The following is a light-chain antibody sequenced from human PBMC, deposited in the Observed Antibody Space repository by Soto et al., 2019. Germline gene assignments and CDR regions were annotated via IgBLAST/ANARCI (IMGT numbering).Light chain of an antibody. J-gene: IGLJ2*01. CDR3: SSYTSSNTPV. CDR2: AVN. CDR1: SSDVGGYNY. Sequence: QSALTQPRSVSGSPGQSVTISCTGTSSDVGGYNYVSWYQQHPGKAPKLLIYAVNIRPSGVPDRFSGSKSGNTASLTISGLQAEDEADYYCSSYTSSNTPVFGGGTKLTVL. V-gene: IGLV2-14*03.